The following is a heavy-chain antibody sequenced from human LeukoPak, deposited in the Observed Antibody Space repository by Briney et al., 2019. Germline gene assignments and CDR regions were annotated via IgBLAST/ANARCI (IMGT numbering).Heavy chain of an antibody. CDR1: GGTFSSYA. CDR3: ARAGSGSGSYYSPRWFDP. Sequence: GASVKVSCKASGGTFSSYAISWVRQAPGQGLEWMGWISAYNGNTNYAQKLQGRVTMTTDTSTSTAYMELRSLRSDDTAVCYCARAGSGSGSYYSPRWFDPWGQGTLVTVSS. CDR2: ISAYNGNT. D-gene: IGHD3-10*01. J-gene: IGHJ5*02. V-gene: IGHV1-18*01.